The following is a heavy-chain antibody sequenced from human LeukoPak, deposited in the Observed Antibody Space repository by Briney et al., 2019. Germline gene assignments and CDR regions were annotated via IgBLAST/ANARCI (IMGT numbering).Heavy chain of an antibody. D-gene: IGHD2-8*01. CDR2: ISYDGGT. J-gene: IGHJ4*02. Sequence: SETLSLTCAVSGGSITSSKYFWGWIRQPPGKGLELIGIISYDGGTDYNPSLKSRVTISTDTSKNQFSLKLTSVTAADTAVYYCAGLGVMVLVYQFEYWGRGTPVTVSS. CDR3: AGLGVMVLVYQFEY. V-gene: IGHV4-39*07. CDR1: GGSITSSKYF.